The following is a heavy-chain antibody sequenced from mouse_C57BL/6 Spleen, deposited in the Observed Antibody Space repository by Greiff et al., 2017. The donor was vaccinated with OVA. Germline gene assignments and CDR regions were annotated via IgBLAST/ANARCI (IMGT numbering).Heavy chain of an antibody. Sequence: EVMLVESGGDLVKPGGSLKLSCAASGFTFSSYGMSWVRQTPDKRLEWVATISSGGSYTYYPDSVKGRFTISRDNAKNTLYLQMSSLKSEDTAMYYCARHSYDYDSAWFAYWGQGTLVTVSA. V-gene: IGHV5-6*02. CDR2: ISSGGSYT. D-gene: IGHD2-4*01. CDR3: ARHSYDYDSAWFAY. CDR1: GFTFSSYG. J-gene: IGHJ3*01.